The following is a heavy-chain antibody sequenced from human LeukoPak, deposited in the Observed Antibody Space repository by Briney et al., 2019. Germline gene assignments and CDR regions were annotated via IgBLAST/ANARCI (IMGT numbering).Heavy chain of an antibody. D-gene: IGHD6-19*01. CDR3: ARAAAVAGTRNDAFDI. V-gene: IGHV1-2*02. CDR2: INPNSGGT. Sequence: ASVKVSCKASGGTFSSYAISWVRQAPGQGLEWKGWINPNSGGTNYAQKFQGRVTMTRDTSISTAYMELSRLRSDDTAVYYCARAAAVAGTRNDAFDIWGQGTMVTVSS. CDR1: GGTFSSYA. J-gene: IGHJ3*02.